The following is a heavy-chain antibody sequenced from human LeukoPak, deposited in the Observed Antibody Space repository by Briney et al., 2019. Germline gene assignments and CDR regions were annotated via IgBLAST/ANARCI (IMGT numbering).Heavy chain of an antibody. CDR2: ISGSGGST. CDR3: AKDPDYDSSGYSDY. D-gene: IGHD3-22*01. Sequence: GGSLRLSCAASGFTFSSYAMTWVRQAPGKGLEWVSAISGSGGSTYYADSVKGRFTISRDNSENTLYLQMNSLRAEDTAVYYCAKDPDYDSSGYSDYWGQGTLVTVSS. CDR1: GFTFSSYA. J-gene: IGHJ4*02. V-gene: IGHV3-23*01.